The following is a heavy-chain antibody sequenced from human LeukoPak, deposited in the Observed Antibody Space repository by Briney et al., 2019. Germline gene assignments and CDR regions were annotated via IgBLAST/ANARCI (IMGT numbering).Heavy chain of an antibody. CDR3: ARLPYYYDSSGHVFDY. CDR2: IYPGDSDT. V-gene: IGHV5-51*01. CDR1: GYSFTSYW. Sequence: GESLKISCKGSGYSFTSYWIGWVRQMPGKGLEGMGIIYPGDSDTRYSPSFQGQVTISADKSISTAYLQWSSLKASDTAMYYCARLPYYYDSSGHVFDYWGQGTLVTVSS. D-gene: IGHD3-22*01. J-gene: IGHJ4*02.